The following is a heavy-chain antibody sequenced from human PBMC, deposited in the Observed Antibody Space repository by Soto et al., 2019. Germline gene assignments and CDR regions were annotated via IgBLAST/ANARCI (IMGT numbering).Heavy chain of an antibody. J-gene: IGHJ4*02. Sequence: GGSLRLSCAASGFTFSSYEMNWVRQAPGKGLELVSYISSSCSTIYYTVSVKGRFTISRDNPKNSLYLQMNSLRAEDTAVYYCLKYRSYVDYFDYRCQGTLFTVS. CDR1: GFTFSSYE. CDR2: ISSSCSTI. D-gene: IGHD5-12*01. V-gene: IGHV3-48*03. CDR3: LKYRSYVDYFDY.